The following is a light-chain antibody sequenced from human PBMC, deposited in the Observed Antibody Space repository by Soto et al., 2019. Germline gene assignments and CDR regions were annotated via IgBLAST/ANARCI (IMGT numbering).Light chain of an antibody. CDR3: QQYNNWALT. CDR2: GAS. V-gene: IGKV3-15*01. Sequence: EILMTQSPATLSVSPGESATLSCRASHRVSSYLAWYQQKPGQAPRLLIYGASTRATGIPARCSGSGSGTVFTLTVSSLQSEDFAVYFCQQYNNWALTFGGGTKVEIK. J-gene: IGKJ4*01. CDR1: HRVSSY.